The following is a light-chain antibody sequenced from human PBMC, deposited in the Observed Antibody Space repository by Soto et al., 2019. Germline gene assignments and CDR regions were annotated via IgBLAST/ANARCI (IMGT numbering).Light chain of an antibody. V-gene: IGKV3-20*01. CDR1: QRIDNRQ. CDR2: STS. CDR3: QQYQNTRS. Sequence: EGVLTQSPGTLALSPGETGTLSCRATQRIDNRQGAGYQHKPGQAPRLLIYSTSSRAAGIPDRFSGSGSETDFTLTISGLDREGFAVDYCQQYQNTRSFGPGTRVEI. J-gene: IGKJ2*01.